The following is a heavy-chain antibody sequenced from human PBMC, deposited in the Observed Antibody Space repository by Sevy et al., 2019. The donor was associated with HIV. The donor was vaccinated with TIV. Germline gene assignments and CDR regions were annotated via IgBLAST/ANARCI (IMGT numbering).Heavy chain of an antibody. CDR2: IIPIFGTA. J-gene: IGHJ4*02. Sequence: ASVKVSCKASGGTFSSYAISWVRQAPGQGLEWMGGIIPIFGTANYAQKFQGRVTFTADESTSTAYLELSSLRAEDTAVYYCARDRYDSSGYYFLLDDYWGQGTLVTVSS. CDR1: GGTFSSYA. D-gene: IGHD3-22*01. V-gene: IGHV1-69*13. CDR3: ARDRYDSSGYYFLLDDY.